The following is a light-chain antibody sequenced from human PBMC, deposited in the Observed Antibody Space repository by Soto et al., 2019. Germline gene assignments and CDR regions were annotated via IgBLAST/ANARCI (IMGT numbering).Light chain of an antibody. CDR3: TSYSSTNTFYV. CDR1: SSDIGGYYY. V-gene: IGLV2-14*01. Sequence: QSVLTQPASVSGSPGQSITISCTGTSSDIGGYYYVSWYQHHPGKAPKLMIYQVTNRPSGVSHRFSGSKSGNTASLTISGLQADAEADYYCTSYSSTNTFYVFGAGSKVTVL. CDR2: QVT. J-gene: IGLJ1*01.